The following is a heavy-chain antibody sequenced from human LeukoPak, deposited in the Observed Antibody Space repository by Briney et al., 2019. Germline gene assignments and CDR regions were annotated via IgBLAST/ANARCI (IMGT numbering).Heavy chain of an antibody. CDR2: INYDARSR. CDR1: GFTFSLSW. Sequence: GGSLRLSCAASGFTFSLSWMHWVRQAPGKGLEWVSSINYDARSRTYADSVRGRLTISRDNAENTLFLQMNSLRVEDTAIYSCVRGAGPGTPFDWGQGILVTVSS. V-gene: IGHV3-74*01. J-gene: IGHJ1*01. CDR3: VRGAGPGTPFD. D-gene: IGHD1-1*01.